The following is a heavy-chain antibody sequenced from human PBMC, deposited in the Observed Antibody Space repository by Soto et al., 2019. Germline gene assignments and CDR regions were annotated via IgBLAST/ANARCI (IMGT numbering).Heavy chain of an antibody. J-gene: IGHJ4*02. V-gene: IGHV3-23*01. CDR1: GVTIRGFG. CDR2: ISGSGGST. CDR3: AKVRAHDF. Sequence: WVPXRHPCRASGVTIRGFGRSWISKKQGKGLEWVSAISGSGGSTYYADSVKGLFTISRDNSKNTLYLQMNSLCAFDTAVYFCAKVRAHDFWGQGTLVTVSS.